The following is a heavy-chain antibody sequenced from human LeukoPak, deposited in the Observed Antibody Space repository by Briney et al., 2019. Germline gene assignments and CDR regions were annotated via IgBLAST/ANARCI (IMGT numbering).Heavy chain of an antibody. CDR3: AREYSNRFDY. J-gene: IGHJ4*02. Sequence: PSETLSLTCTVSGGSISSYYWSWIRQPPGKGLEWIGTIYYSGSTYYNPSLKSRLTISVDTSKNQFSLKLSSVTAADTAVYYCAREYSNRFDYWGQGTLVTVSS. D-gene: IGHD6-13*01. CDR1: GGSISSYY. V-gene: IGHV4-59*12. CDR2: IYYSGST.